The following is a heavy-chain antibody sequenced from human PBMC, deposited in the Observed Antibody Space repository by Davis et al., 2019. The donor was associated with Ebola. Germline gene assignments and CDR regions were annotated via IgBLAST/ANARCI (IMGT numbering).Heavy chain of an antibody. J-gene: IGHJ6*02. D-gene: IGHD3-3*01. CDR1: GFTFSSYW. CDR3: ARELRFLEWDGMDV. CDR2: INSDGSST. Sequence: HTGGSLRLSCAASGFTFSSYWMHWVRQAPGKGLVWVSRINSDGSSTSYADSVKGRFTISRDNAKNTLYLQMNSLRAEDTAAYYCARELRFLEWDGMDVWGQGTTVTVSS. V-gene: IGHV3-74*01.